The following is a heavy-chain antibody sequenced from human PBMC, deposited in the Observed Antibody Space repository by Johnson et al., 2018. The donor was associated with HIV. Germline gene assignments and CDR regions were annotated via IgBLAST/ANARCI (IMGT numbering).Heavy chain of an antibody. CDR1: GFTFSTYA. J-gene: IGHJ3*02. D-gene: IGHD3-10*01. Sequence: QMQLVESGGGLVQPGRSLRLSCAASGFTFSTYAMHWVRQAPGKGLEWVADISYDGSNKYYADSVKGRFTISRDNSKNTLYLQMNSLRAEDTAVYYCARDLYPFGPVQAFDIWGQGTIVTVSS. V-gene: IGHV3-30-3*01. CDR2: ISYDGSNK. CDR3: ARDLYPFGPVQAFDI.